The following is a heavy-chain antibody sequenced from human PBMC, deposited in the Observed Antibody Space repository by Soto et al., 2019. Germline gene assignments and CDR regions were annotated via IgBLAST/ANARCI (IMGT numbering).Heavy chain of an antibody. J-gene: IGHJ6*02. V-gene: IGHV4-59*01. D-gene: IGHD3-3*01. CDR2: IYYSGST. CDR1: GGSISSYY. Sequence: SETLSLTCTVSGGSISSYYWSWIRQPPGKGLEWIGYIYYSGSTNYNPSLKSRVTISVDTSKNQFSLKLSSVTAADTAVYYCARVKGYDFWSGYPIYYYYGMDVWGQGTTVTVSS. CDR3: ARVKGYDFWSGYPIYYYYGMDV.